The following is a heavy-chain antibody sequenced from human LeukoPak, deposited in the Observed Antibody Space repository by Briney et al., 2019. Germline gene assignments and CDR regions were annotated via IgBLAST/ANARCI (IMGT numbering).Heavy chain of an antibody. V-gene: IGHV3-11*04. CDR3: AREGEVAADNLFDP. J-gene: IGHJ5*02. Sequence: PGGSLRLSCAASGFTFSDYYMSWIRQAPGKGLEWVSYISSSGSTIYYADSVKGRFTISRDNAKNSLYLQMNSLRAEDTAVYYCAREGEVAADNLFDPWGQGTLVTVSS. CDR2: ISSSGSTI. D-gene: IGHD2-15*01. CDR1: GFTFSDYY.